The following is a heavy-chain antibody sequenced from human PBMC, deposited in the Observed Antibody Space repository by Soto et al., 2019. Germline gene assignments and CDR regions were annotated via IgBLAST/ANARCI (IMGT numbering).Heavy chain of an antibody. Sequence: QVQLVESGGNVLQPGRSLRLSCAASGFTFNSYDIHWVRQAPGRGLEWVAVIYSDGTTKYYADSVKGRFTISRDNSKNTLSLQMNSLRADDTAVYYCARAGTPYYMDVWGQGTTVTVSS. V-gene: IGHV3-33*01. CDR1: GFTFNSYD. CDR2: IYSDGTTK. CDR3: ARAGTPYYMDV. J-gene: IGHJ6*03.